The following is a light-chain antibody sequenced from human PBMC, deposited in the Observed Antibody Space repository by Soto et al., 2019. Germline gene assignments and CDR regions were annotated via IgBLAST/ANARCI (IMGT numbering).Light chain of an antibody. Sequence: DIPMTQSPSTLSASVGDRVTITCRASQSISSWLAWYQQKPGTAPKLLIYKTSGLESGVPSRFSGSGSGTEFTLTISSLQPDDFATYYCQQYNRFPYTFGQGTRLEIK. J-gene: IGKJ2*01. CDR1: QSISSW. V-gene: IGKV1-5*03. CDR3: QQYNRFPYT. CDR2: KTS.